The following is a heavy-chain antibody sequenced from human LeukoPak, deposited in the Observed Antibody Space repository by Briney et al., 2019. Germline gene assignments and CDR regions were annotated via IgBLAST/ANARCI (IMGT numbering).Heavy chain of an antibody. J-gene: IGHJ4*02. Sequence: ASVKVSCKAFGGSFSSEAISWVRQAPGQGLDWMGGIIPIFGTANYAQKFQGRVTITTDESTSTAYMEVSSLRSEGTAVYYCGRKAGDCGSDSCYSIDYWGQGTLVTVSS. CDR1: GGSFSSEA. CDR3: GRKAGDCGSDSCYSIDY. CDR2: IIPIFGTA. V-gene: IGHV1-69*05. D-gene: IGHD2-15*01.